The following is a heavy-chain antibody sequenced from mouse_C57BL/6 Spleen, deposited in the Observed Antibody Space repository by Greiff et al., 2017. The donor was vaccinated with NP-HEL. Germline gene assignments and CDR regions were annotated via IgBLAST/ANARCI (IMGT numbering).Heavy chain of an antibody. CDR1: GYTFTDYY. CDR3: AKPYGYDFAY. V-gene: IGHV1-26*01. J-gene: IGHJ3*01. D-gene: IGHD2-2*01. Sequence: EVQLQQSGPELVKPGASVKISCKASGYTFTDYYMNWVKRSHGKSLEWIGDINPNNGGTSYNQKFKGKATLTVDKSSSTAYMELRSLTSEDSAVYYCAKPYGYDFAYWGQGTLVTVSA. CDR2: INPNNGGT.